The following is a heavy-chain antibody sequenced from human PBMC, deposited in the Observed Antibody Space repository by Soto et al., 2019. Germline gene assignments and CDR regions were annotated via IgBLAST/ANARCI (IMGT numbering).Heavy chain of an antibody. V-gene: IGHV1-69*02. D-gene: IGHD3-10*01. CDR2: IIPILGIA. CDR3: AMQGVTGVGGGDY. CDR1: GGTFSSYT. Sequence: ASVKVSCKASGGTFSSYTISWVRQAPGQGLEWMGRIIPILGIANYAQKFQGRVTITADKSTSTAYMELSSLRSEDTVVCYCAMQGVTGVGGGDYWGQGTLVTVSS. J-gene: IGHJ4*02.